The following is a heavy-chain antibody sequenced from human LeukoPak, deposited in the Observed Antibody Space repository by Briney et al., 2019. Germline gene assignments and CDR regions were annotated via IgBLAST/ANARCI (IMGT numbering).Heavy chain of an antibody. J-gene: IGHJ3*02. CDR3: ARGGRGSAAVVAPRSFDI. CDR2: TYAGGNS. D-gene: IGHD3-22*01. V-gene: IGHV3-53*01. Sequence: TGGSLRLSCEAFGFTVSSTHMVWVRQAPGKGLEWVSVTYAGGNSYYAGSVQGRFIISRDISKNTLYLQMNNLRAEDSALYYCARGGRGSAAVVAPRSFDIWGQGTMVTVSS. CDR1: GFTVSSTH.